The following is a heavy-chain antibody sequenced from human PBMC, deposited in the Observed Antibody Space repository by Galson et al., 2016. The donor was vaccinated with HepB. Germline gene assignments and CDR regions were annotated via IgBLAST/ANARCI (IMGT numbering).Heavy chain of an antibody. J-gene: IGHJ6*02. V-gene: IGHV1-8*01. CDR2: MNPKSGNT. CDR3: ASVVNPYYYYYGLDA. Sequence: SVKVSCKASGYNFITYDINWVRQATGQGLEWMGWMNPKSGNTGYAQKFQGRVTMTRDTSISTAYMELSSLTSDDTAVYYCASVVNPYYYYYGLDAWGQGTTVTVSS. CDR1: GYNFITYD. D-gene: IGHD2-15*01.